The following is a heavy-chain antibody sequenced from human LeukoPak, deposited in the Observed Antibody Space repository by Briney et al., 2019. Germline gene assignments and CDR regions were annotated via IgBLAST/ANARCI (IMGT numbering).Heavy chain of an antibody. CDR2: MNPNSGNT. Sequence: ASVKVSCTASGYTFSNYDINAVRQATGQGLEWMGWMNPNSGNTGYAQKFQGRVAMTSSTSISTAYMELTTLRSEDTAVYYCARGPPLYCSGYSCYSFLYFLHWGQGTLVTVSS. CDR1: GYTFSNYD. D-gene: IGHD2-15*01. V-gene: IGHV1-8*01. CDR3: ARGPPLYCSGYSCYSFLYFLH. J-gene: IGHJ1*01.